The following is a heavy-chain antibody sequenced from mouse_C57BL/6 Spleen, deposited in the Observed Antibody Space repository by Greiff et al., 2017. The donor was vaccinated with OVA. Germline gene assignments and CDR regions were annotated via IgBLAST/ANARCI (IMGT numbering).Heavy chain of an antibody. Sequence: EVMLVEPGGDLVKPGGSLKLSCAASGFTFSSYGMSWVRQTPDKRLEWVATISSGGSYTYYPDSVKGRFTISRDNAKNTLYLQMSSLKSEDTAMYYCARHGNYGGMDYWGQGTSVTVSS. CDR3: ARHGNYGGMDY. CDR1: GFTFSSYG. CDR2: ISSGGSYT. V-gene: IGHV5-6*01. D-gene: IGHD2-1*01. J-gene: IGHJ4*01.